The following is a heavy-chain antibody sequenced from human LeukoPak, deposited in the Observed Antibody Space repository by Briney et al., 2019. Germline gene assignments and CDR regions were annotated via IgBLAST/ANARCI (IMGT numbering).Heavy chain of an antibody. CDR1: GGSISSYY. Sequence: SSETLSLTCTVSGGSISSYYWNWIRQPAGKRLEWIGRINTSGSTNYKPSLKSRVTMSVDTSKNQFSLKLSSVTAADTAVYYCARDNRGYDYWGQGTLVTVSS. V-gene: IGHV4-4*07. CDR3: ARDNRGYDY. D-gene: IGHD3-16*01. J-gene: IGHJ4*02. CDR2: INTSGST.